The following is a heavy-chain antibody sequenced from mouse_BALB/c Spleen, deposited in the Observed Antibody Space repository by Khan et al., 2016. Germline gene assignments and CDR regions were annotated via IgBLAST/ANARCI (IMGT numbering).Heavy chain of an antibody. CDR2: IYPGDGDT. V-gene: IGHV1-87*01. CDR1: GYTFTSYW. D-gene: IGHD1-1*01. J-gene: IGHJ2*01. CDR3: ASYDGSGYDYFDY. Sequence: QVRLQQSGAELARPGASVKLSCKASGYTFTSYWMQWVKQRPGQGLEWIGAIYPGDGDTRYTQKFKGKATLTADKSSSTAYMQLSSLASEDSAVYYCASYDGSGYDYFDYWGQGTTLTVSS.